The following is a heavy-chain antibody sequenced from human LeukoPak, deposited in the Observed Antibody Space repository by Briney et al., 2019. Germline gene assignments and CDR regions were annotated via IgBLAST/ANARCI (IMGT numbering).Heavy chain of an antibody. CDR2: MNPNSGNT. J-gene: IGHJ6*03. CDR3: ARGPSSWLRPKGGPYYYYYMDV. CDR1: GYTFTSYD. V-gene: IGHV1-8*03. D-gene: IGHD5-12*01. Sequence: ASVKVSCKASGYTFTSYDINWVRQATGQGLEWMGWMNPNSGNTGYAQKFQGRVTITRNTSISTAYMELSSLRSEDTAVYYCARGPSSWLRPKGGPYYYYYMDVWGKGTTVTVSS.